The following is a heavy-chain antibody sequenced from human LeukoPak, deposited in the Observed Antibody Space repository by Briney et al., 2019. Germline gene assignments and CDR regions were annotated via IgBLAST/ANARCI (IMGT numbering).Heavy chain of an antibody. CDR1: GATFNTYA. CDR3: ARAGEISSSPREFQH. V-gene: IGHV1-69*04. D-gene: IGHD6-13*01. CDR2: IIPLLGVA. Sequence: SVKVSCKASGATFNTYAINWVRQAPGQGLEWMGRIIPLLGVAHYARKFQGRVTITAEKSTNTAYLELSSLTSEDTAVYYCARAGEISSSPREFQHWGQGTLVTVSS. J-gene: IGHJ1*01.